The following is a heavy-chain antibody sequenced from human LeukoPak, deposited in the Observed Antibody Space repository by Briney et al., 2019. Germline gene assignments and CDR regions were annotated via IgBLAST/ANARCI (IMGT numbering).Heavy chain of an antibody. D-gene: IGHD6-6*01. CDR2: IYYSGST. CDR1: GGSFSGYY. V-gene: IGHV4-59*01. J-gene: IGHJ3*02. CDR3: ARDLGYSSSRAFDI. Sequence: PSETLSLTCAVYGGSFSGYYWSWIRQPPGKGLEWIGYIYYSGSTNYNPSLKSRVTISVDTSKNQFSLKLSSVTAADTAVYYCARDLGYSSSRAFDIWGQGTMVTVSS.